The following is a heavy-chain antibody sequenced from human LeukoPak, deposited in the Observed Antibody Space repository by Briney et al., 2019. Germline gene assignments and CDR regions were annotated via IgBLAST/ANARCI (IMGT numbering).Heavy chain of an antibody. V-gene: IGHV3-53*01. CDR1: GLTVSSNY. Sequence: GGSLRLSCAASGLTVSSNYMSWVRQAPGKGLEWVSLIRGSTYYADSVKSRFTIFRDNSQKTVYLQMNSLRAEDTALYYCAKDLGGSTDYWGQGTLVTVSS. D-gene: IGHD5-12*01. CDR2: IRGST. J-gene: IGHJ4*02. CDR3: AKDLGGSTDY.